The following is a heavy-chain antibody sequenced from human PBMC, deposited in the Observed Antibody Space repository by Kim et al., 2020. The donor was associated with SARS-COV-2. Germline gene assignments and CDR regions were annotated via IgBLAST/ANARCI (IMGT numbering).Heavy chain of an antibody. V-gene: IGHV4-34*01. J-gene: IGHJ6*02. CDR3: ARGYSSLNYYYYGMDV. CDR2: INHSGST. Sequence: SETLSLTCAVYGGSFSGYYWSWIRQPPGKGLEWIGEINHSGSTNYNQSLKSRVTISVDTSKNQFSLKLSSVTAADTAVYYCARGYSSLNYYYYGMDVWGQGTTVTVSS. CDR1: GGSFSGYY. D-gene: IGHD6-6*01.